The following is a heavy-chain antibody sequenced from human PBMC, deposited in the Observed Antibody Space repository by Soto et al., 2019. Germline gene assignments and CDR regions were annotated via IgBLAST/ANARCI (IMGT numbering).Heavy chain of an antibody. Sequence: PQLQESGPGLVKPSETLSLTCTVSGGSISSNNWYWGWIRQPPGKGLEWIGSMYYTGSTYHNPSLKSRVTISVDTSKNQVSLKLTSVTAADTAVYYCASPLDCSGDRCSLGFDFWGQGALVTVSS. CDR3: ASPLDCSGDRCSLGFDF. J-gene: IGHJ4*02. CDR2: MYYTGST. D-gene: IGHD2-15*01. CDR1: GGSISSNNWY. V-gene: IGHV4-39*01.